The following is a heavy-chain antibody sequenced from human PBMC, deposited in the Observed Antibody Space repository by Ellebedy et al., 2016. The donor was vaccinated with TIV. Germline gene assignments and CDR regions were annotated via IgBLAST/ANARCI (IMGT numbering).Heavy chain of an antibody. Sequence: GSLRLXCAVYGGSFSGYYWSWIRQPPGKGLEWIGEINHSGSTNYNPSLKSRVTISVDTSKNQFSLKLSSVTAADTAVYYCARGHWFNPWGQGTLVTVSS. CDR1: GGSFSGYY. CDR3: ARGHWFNP. V-gene: IGHV4-34*01. J-gene: IGHJ5*02. CDR2: INHSGST.